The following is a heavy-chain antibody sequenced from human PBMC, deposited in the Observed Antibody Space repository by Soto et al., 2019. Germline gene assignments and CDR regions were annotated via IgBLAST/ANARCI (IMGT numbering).Heavy chain of an antibody. V-gene: IGHV3-30-3*01. CDR3: ARDFYAEGGYYYYYGMDV. Sequence: GGSLRLSCAASGFTFSSYAMHWVRQAPGKGLEWVAVISYDGSNKYYADSVKGRFTISRDNSKNTLYLQMNSLRAEDTAVYYCARDFYAEGGYYYYYGMDVWGQGTTVTVSS. CDR1: GFTFSSYA. CDR2: ISYDGSNK. J-gene: IGHJ6*02. D-gene: IGHD4-17*01.